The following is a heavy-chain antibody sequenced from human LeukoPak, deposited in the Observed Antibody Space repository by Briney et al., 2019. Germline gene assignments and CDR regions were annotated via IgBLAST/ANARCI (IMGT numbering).Heavy chain of an antibody. Sequence: GGSLRLSCAASGFTFSSYSMNWVRQAPGKGLEWGSSISSSSSYIYYADSVKGRFTISRDNAKNSLYLQMNSLRAEDTAVYYCARGRYCSGGSCYNDYWGQGTLVTVSS. V-gene: IGHV3-21*01. CDR1: GFTFSSYS. J-gene: IGHJ4*02. CDR3: ARGRYCSGGSCYNDY. CDR2: ISSSSSYI. D-gene: IGHD2-15*01.